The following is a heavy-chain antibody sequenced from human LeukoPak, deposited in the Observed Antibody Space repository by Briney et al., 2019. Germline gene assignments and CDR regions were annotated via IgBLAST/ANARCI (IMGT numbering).Heavy chain of an antibody. J-gene: IGHJ4*02. Sequence: ASVKVSCTASGYTFTSYGMHWVRQAPGQSLEWMGWINAGNGYTKYPQKFQGRVTITRDTSASTAYMELSSTAYMELSSLRSEDAAVYYCARDGGGSGSYPGYWGQGTLVTVSS. V-gene: IGHV1-3*01. D-gene: IGHD3-10*01. CDR3: ARDGGGSGSYPGY. CDR1: GYTFTSYG. CDR2: INAGNGYT.